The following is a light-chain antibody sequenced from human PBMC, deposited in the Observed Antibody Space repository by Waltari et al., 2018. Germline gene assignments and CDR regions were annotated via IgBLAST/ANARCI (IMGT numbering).Light chain of an antibody. CDR2: EVS. CDR1: SSDVGGYNY. Sequence: QSALTQPASVSGSPGQSITISCTGTSSDVGGYNYVSWYQQHPGKAPKLMIYEVSNRPSGVSNRLSGSKSGNTASLTISVLQAEDEADYYCSSYTSSSTLDVVFGGGTKLTVL. J-gene: IGLJ2*01. V-gene: IGLV2-14*01. CDR3: SSYTSSSTLDVV.